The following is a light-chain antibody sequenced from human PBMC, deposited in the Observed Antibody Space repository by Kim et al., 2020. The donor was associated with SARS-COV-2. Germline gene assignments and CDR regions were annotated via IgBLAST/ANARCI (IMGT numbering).Light chain of an antibody. CDR3: LQDYIYPLT. CDR1: QGIRND. Sequence: AIQMTQSPSSLSASVGDRVTITCRASQGIRNDVGWYQQKPGKAPKLLIYAASSLQSGVPSRFSGKGSGTDFTLTISSLQPEDFATYYCLQDYIYPLTFVGGTKLEI. CDR2: AAS. J-gene: IGKJ4*01. V-gene: IGKV1-6*01.